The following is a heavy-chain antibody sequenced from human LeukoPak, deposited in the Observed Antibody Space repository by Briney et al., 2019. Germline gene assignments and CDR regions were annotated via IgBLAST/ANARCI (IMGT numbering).Heavy chain of an antibody. CDR2: IYPDHSDA. D-gene: IGHD2/OR15-2a*01. CDR3: ARAAVLSTASWFDP. Sequence: GESLQISCKASGYTFSKYWIAWVRQMPGKGLEWMGVIYPDHSDARYSPSFQGQVTISVDKSISTAYLQWNSLQASDTAIYYCARAAVLSTASWFDPWGQGTLVTVSS. CDR1: GYTFSKYW. J-gene: IGHJ5*02. V-gene: IGHV5-51*01.